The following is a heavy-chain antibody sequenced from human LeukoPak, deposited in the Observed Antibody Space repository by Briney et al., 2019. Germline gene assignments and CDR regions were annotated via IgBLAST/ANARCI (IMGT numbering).Heavy chain of an antibody. Sequence: GGSLRLSCAASGFTFSSYSMNWVRQAPGKGLEWVSYISSSGSTIYYADSVKGRFTISRDNAKNSLYLQMNSLRAEDTAVYYCARVSDYYDSSGYTYYFDYWGQGTLVTVSS. CDR3: ARVSDYYDSSGYTYYFDY. V-gene: IGHV3-48*04. J-gene: IGHJ4*02. D-gene: IGHD3-22*01. CDR1: GFTFSSYS. CDR2: ISSSGSTI.